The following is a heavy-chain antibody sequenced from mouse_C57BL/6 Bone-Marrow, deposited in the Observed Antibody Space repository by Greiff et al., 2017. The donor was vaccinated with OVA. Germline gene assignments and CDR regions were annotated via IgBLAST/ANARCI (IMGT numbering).Heavy chain of an antibody. CDR3: TSLRLLAY. V-gene: IGHV14-4*01. CDR2: IDPENGDT. J-gene: IGHJ3*01. D-gene: IGHD1-1*01. Sequence: VQLQQSGAELVRPGASVKLSCTASGFNITDDYMHWVKQRPEQGLEWIGWIDPENGDTEYDSKFTGKATIPADTSSNPAYMQLSSLTSEDTAVYYCTSLRLLAYWGQGTRVTVSA. CDR1: GFNITDDY.